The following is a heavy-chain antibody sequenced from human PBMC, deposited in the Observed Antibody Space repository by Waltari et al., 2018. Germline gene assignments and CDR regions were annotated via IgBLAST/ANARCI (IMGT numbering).Heavy chain of an antibody. CDR1: GGSISSSSYY. Sequence: QLQLQESGPGLVKPSETLSLTCTVSGGSISSSSYYWGWIRQPPGKGLEWIGSIYYSGSTYYNPSLKSRVTISVDTSKNQFSLKLSSVTAADTAVYYCARLGYSSSWEYYFDYWGQGTLVTVSS. J-gene: IGHJ4*02. CDR2: IYYSGST. V-gene: IGHV4-39*01. CDR3: ARLGYSSSWEYYFDY. D-gene: IGHD6-13*01.